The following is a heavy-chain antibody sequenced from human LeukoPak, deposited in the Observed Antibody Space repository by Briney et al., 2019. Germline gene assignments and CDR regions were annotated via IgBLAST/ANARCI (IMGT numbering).Heavy chain of an antibody. CDR1: GFTFSSYE. Sequence: GGSLRLSCTASGFTFSSYEMNWVRQAPGKGLEWVSHISSSGSTIYYADSVKGRFTIPRDNAKNSLYLQMNSLRADDTAVYYCAELGITMIGGVWGKGTTVTISS. J-gene: IGHJ6*04. D-gene: IGHD3-10*02. CDR2: ISSSGSTI. V-gene: IGHV3-48*03. CDR3: AELGITMIGGV.